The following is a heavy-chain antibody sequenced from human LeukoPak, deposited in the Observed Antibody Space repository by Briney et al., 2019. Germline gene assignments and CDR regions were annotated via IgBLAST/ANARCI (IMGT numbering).Heavy chain of an antibody. CDR2: ISAYNGNT. J-gene: IGHJ4*02. CDR1: GYTFTSYG. V-gene: IGHV1-18*01. D-gene: IGHD2-2*01. Sequence: ASVKVSCKASGYTFTSYGISWVRQAPGPRREWRGWISAYNGNTNYAQKLQGRVTMTTDTSTSTAYMELRSLRSDDTAVYYCARDGVVPAATVPDYWGQGTLVTVSS. CDR3: ARDGVVPAATVPDY.